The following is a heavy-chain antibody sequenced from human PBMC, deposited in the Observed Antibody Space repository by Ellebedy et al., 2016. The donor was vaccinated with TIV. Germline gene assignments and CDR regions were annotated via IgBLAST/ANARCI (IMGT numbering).Heavy chain of an antibody. CDR2: IDHRGTT. CDR3: ARSGTYARSSLFDY. CDR1: GGSIDTYY. J-gene: IGHJ4*02. D-gene: IGHD1-26*01. Sequence: MPSETLSLTCSVSGGSIDTYYWSWIRQSPGKGLEWFGEIDHRGTTTYNPSLESRVIISVDTSKNQFSLKVRSVTAADTGIYYCARSGTYARSSLFDYWGQGNLVTVSS. V-gene: IGHV4-34*01.